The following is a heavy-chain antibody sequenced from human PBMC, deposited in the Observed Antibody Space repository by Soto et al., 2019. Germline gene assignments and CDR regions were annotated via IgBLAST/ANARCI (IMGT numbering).Heavy chain of an antibody. CDR3: ARGPPYYDFWSGYYFPYNWFDP. CDR1: GGSFSGYY. D-gene: IGHD3-3*01. Sequence: SETLSLTCAVYGGSFSGYYWSWIRQPPGKGLEWIGEINHSGSTNYNPSLKSRVTISVDTSKSQFPLKLSSVTAADTAVYYCARGPPYYDFWSGYYFPYNWFDPWGQGTLVTVSS. CDR2: INHSGST. V-gene: IGHV4-34*01. J-gene: IGHJ5*02.